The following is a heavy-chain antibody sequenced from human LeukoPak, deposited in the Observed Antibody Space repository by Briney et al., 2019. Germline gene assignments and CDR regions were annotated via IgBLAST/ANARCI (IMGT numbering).Heavy chain of an antibody. D-gene: IGHD3-3*01. CDR3: ARGGITIFGVVSYMDV. Sequence: PGGSLRLSCAGSGFTFESDSMNWVRQAPGKGLEWVSLISSSSTFKYYADSVKGRFTISRDNAKNSLYLQMNSLRAEDTALYYCARGGITIFGVVSYMDVWGKGTTVTVSS. CDR1: GFTFESDS. J-gene: IGHJ6*03. V-gene: IGHV3-21*04. CDR2: ISSSSTFK.